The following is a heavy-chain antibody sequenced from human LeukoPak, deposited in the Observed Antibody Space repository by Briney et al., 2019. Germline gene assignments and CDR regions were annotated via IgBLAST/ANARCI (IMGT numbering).Heavy chain of an antibody. D-gene: IGHD3-3*01. V-gene: IGHV4-39*02. CDR2: IYYSGST. CDR1: GGSISSSSYY. J-gene: IGHJ6*02. Sequence: SETLSLTCTVSGGSISSSSYYWGWIRQPPEKGLEWIGSIYYSGSTYYNPSLKSRVTISVDTSKNQFSLKLSSVTAADTAVYYCARERQGYDFWSGYENYYYYGMDVWGQGTTVTVSS. CDR3: ARERQGYDFWSGYENYYYYGMDV.